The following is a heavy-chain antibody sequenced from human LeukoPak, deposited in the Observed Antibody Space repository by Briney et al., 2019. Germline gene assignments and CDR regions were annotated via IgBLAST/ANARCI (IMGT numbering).Heavy chain of an antibody. CDR1: GYTFSNHG. D-gene: IGHD2-2*01. Sequence: ASVKVSCKASGYTFSNHGISWVRQAPGQGPEWMGWISADNGNTNYAQKFQGRVTMTTDTSTSTAYMEMRSLRSDDTAVYYCARDLHLVEPLVNFDYWGQGTLVTVSS. J-gene: IGHJ4*02. CDR3: ARDLHLVEPLVNFDY. CDR2: ISADNGNT. V-gene: IGHV1-18*01.